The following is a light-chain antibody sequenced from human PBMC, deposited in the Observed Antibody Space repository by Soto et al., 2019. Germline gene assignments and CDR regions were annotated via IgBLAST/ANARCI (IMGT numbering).Light chain of an antibody. V-gene: IGKV1-39*01. Sequence: IQMTQSPSSLSASVGDRVTITCRASQNIGRNLNWYQQKPGEAPELLIYTASNLQSGVPSRFSGSGSGTDFALTISSLQPEDSAVYYRQHSQRSPLTVGGGTKVEFK. J-gene: IGKJ4*01. CDR2: TAS. CDR3: QHSQRSPLT. CDR1: QNIGRN.